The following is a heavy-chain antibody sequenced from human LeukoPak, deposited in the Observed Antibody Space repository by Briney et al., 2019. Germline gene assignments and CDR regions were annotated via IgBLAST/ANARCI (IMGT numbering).Heavy chain of an antibody. Sequence: SETLSLTCTVSGGSISSYYWSWTRQPPGKGLEWIGYIYYSGSTNYNPSLKSRVTISVDTSKNQFSLKLSSVTAADTAVYYCARRTRDGYNLGPFDYWGQGTLVTVSS. J-gene: IGHJ4*02. CDR3: ARRTRDGYNLGPFDY. CDR2: IYYSGST. V-gene: IGHV4-59*08. CDR1: GGSISSYY. D-gene: IGHD5-24*01.